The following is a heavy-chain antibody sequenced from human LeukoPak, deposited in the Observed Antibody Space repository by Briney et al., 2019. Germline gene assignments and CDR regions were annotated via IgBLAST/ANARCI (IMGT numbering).Heavy chain of an antibody. J-gene: IGHJ4*02. CDR1: GGSFSGYY. D-gene: IGHD3-10*01. CDR2: INHSGST. Sequence: SETLSLTCAVYGGSFSGYYWSWIRQPPGKGLEWIGEINHSGSTNYNPSLKSRVTISVDTSKNQFSLKLSSVTAADTAVYYCARDIGFGANDFDYWGQGTLVTVSS. V-gene: IGHV4-34*01. CDR3: ARDIGFGANDFDY.